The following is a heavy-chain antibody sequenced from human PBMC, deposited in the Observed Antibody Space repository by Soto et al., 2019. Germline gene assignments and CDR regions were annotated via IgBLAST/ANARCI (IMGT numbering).Heavy chain of an antibody. J-gene: IGHJ4*02. CDR2: ISPSGGNT. Sequence: GGSLRLSCAASGFVFSSYAMSWVRQAPGKGLEWVSAISPSGGNTYYPDSVKGRFTISRDNSKNTLYLQMNSLRAEDTAVYYCATPLGLSRGYSAYDYDYWGQGTLVTVSS. D-gene: IGHD5-12*01. CDR3: ATPLGLSRGYSAYDYDY. CDR1: GFVFSSYA. V-gene: IGHV3-23*01.